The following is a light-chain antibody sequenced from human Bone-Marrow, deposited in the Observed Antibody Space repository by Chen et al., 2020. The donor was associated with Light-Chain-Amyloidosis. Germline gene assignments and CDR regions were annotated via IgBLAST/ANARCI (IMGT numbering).Light chain of an antibody. Sequence: SYELTQPPSVSASPGQTARITCSGDDLPTKYTYWYQQKPGQAPVLVIHRATERPSGISERFSGSSSGTTATLTISGVQAEDEADYHCQSADSSGTYAVIFGGGTKLTVL. V-gene: IGLV3-25*03. CDR1: DLPTKY. CDR3: QSADSSGTYAVI. CDR2: RAT. J-gene: IGLJ2*01.